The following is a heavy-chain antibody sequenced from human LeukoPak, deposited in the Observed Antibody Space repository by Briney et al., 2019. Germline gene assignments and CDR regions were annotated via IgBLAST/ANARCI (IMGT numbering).Heavy chain of an antibody. CDR3: ARAYSSSPVGTYYFDY. J-gene: IGHJ4*02. D-gene: IGHD6-6*01. Sequence: GGSLRLSCAASGFTFSSYWMSWVRQAPGKGLEWVSYISSSGSTIHYADSVKGRFTISRDNAKNSLYLQMNSLRAEDTAVYYCARAYSSSPVGTYYFDYWGQGTLVTVSS. CDR1: GFTFSSYW. CDR2: ISSSGSTI. V-gene: IGHV3-48*04.